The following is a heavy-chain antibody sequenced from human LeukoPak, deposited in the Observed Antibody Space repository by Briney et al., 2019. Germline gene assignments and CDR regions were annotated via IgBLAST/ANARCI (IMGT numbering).Heavy chain of an antibody. V-gene: IGHV1-24*01. CDR2: FDPEDGET. Sequence: ASVKVSCKVSGYTLTELSMHWVRQAPGKGLEWMGGFDPEDGETIYAQKFQGRVTMTEDTSTDTAYMELSSLRSEDTAVYYCATGSTRRHCSGGSCLFFDYWGQGTLVTVSP. CDR3: ATGSTRRHCSGGSCLFFDY. CDR1: GYTLTELS. D-gene: IGHD2-15*01. J-gene: IGHJ4*02.